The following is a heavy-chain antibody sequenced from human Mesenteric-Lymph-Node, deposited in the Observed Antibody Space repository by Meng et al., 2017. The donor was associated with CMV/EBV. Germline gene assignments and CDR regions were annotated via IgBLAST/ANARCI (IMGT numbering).Heavy chain of an antibody. CDR2: INPNSGGT. V-gene: IGHV1-2*02. J-gene: IGHJ6*02. CDR3: ARWNWDCSSSSCFGMDV. Sequence: ASVKVSCKASGYIFSGYYIHWVRQAPGQGLEWMGWINPNSGGTNYAQTFQGRVTMTRDTSISTAYMELSRLRSDDTAVYYCARWNWDCSSSSCFGMDVWGQGTTVTVSS. CDR1: GYIFSGYY. D-gene: IGHD2-2*01.